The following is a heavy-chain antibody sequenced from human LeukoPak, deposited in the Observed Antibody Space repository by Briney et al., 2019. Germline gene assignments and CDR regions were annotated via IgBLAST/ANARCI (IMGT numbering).Heavy chain of an antibody. CDR3: ARDTFGSQKGSDY. J-gene: IGHJ4*02. CDR2: ISTYNGNT. CDR1: GYTFTSHG. D-gene: IGHD2/OR15-2a*01. Sequence: ASVKVSCKASGYTFTSHGITWVRQAPGQGLEWMAWISTYNGNTVYAQKVQGRVTLTTDTSTSTAFMELRSLTSDDTAGYYCARDTFGSQKGSDYWGPGTLVTVSS. V-gene: IGHV1-18*01.